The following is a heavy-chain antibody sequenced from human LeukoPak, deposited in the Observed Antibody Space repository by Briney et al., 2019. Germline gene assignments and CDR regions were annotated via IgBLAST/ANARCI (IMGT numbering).Heavy chain of an antibody. V-gene: IGHV3-74*01. CDR3: ARGYSYGYRIDY. CDR1: GFSFSSYW. Sequence: GGSLRLSCAASGFSFSSYWMHWVRQAPGKGLVWVSRINSDGSSTSYADSVKGRFTISRDNAKNTLYLQMNSLRAEDTAVYYCARGYSYGYRIDYWGQGTLVTVSS. J-gene: IGHJ4*02. CDR2: INSDGSST. D-gene: IGHD5-18*01.